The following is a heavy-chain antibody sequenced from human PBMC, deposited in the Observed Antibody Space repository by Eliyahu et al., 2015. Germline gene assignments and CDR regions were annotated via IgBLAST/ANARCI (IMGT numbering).Heavy chain of an antibody. V-gene: IGHV4-39*01. Sequence: QQQLQESGPGLVKPSETLSLTCNVSGGSVSSSNYYWVWIRQPPGKGLEWIGSIYXSGNTHYKPSLESRVTISIDTPKNQFSLRLNSLTAADTAVYYCARSTYFYGSGSPLDYWGQGTLVTVSS. J-gene: IGHJ4*02. CDR1: GGSVSSSNYY. CDR2: IYXSGNT. CDR3: ARSTYFYGSGSPLDY. D-gene: IGHD3-10*01.